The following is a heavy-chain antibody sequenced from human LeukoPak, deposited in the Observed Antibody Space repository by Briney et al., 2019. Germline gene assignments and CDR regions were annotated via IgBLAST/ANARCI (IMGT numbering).Heavy chain of an antibody. V-gene: IGHV5-51*01. D-gene: IGHD4-17*01. CDR2: IYPGDSDT. CDR3: ATRRTVTRPLDY. Sequence: GESLKISRKGSGYSFTNYWIAWVRQIPGKGLEWMGIIYPGDSDTRYSPSFQGQVTISADKSFSTAYLQWSSLKASDTAMYYCATRRTVTRPLDYWGQGTLVTVSS. CDR1: GYSFTNYW. J-gene: IGHJ4*02.